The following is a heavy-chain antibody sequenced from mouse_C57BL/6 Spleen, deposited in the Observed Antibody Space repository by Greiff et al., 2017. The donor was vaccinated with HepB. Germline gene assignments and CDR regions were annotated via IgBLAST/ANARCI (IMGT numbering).Heavy chain of an antibody. D-gene: IGHD2-1*01. CDR1: GYTFTSYG. V-gene: IGHV1-81*01. J-gene: IGHJ2*01. CDR3: AREAVDGNPDY. CDR2: IYPRSGNT. Sequence: VQLKESGAELARPGASVKLSCKASGYTFTSYGISWVKQRTGQGLEWIGEIYPRSGNTYYNEKFKGKATLTADKSSSTAYMELRSLTSEDSAVYFCAREAVDGNPDYWGQGTTLTVSS.